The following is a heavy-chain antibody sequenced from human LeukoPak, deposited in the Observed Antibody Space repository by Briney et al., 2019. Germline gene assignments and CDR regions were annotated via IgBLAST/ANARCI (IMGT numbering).Heavy chain of an antibody. CDR2: IKQDGSEK. Sequence: PGGSLRLSCAASGFTFSSYWMSWVRQAPGKGLEWVANIKQDGSEKYYVDSVKGRFTISRDNAKNSLYLQMNSLRAEDTAVYYCARVAKYYYDSSGYHDAFDIWGQGTMVTVSS. CDR1: GFTFSSYW. J-gene: IGHJ3*02. CDR3: ARVAKYYYDSSGYHDAFDI. D-gene: IGHD3-22*01. V-gene: IGHV3-7*01.